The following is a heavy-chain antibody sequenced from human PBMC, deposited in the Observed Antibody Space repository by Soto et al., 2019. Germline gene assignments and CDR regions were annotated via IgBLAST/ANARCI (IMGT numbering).Heavy chain of an antibody. V-gene: IGHV3-23*01. CDR2: ISGSGDDT. CDR1: GGKCSSDW. CDR3: AKSIQAADMVFDY. Sequence: VGPQRDWSGAAGGKCSSDWRSWVRQAPGKGLDWVSSISGSGDDTYYADSVKGRFTISRDNSRNTLYLQMNSLSAEDTAIYSCAKSIQAADMVFDYSGQGSLVTVSS. D-gene: IGHD5-18*01. J-gene: IGHJ4*02.